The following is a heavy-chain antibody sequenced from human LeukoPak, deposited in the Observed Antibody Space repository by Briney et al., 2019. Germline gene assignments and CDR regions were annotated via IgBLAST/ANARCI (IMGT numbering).Heavy chain of an antibody. Sequence: GGSLRLSCAASGFTFSNYAMSWVRQAPGEGLQWVSAISGGGGNTYNADSVKGRFTISRDNSKNTLYLQMNSLRAEDTAVYYCAKGRYGGESGYFDYWGQGTLVTVS. D-gene: IGHD4-23*01. CDR3: AKGRYGGESGYFDY. J-gene: IGHJ4*02. V-gene: IGHV3-23*01. CDR2: ISGGGGNT. CDR1: GFTFSNYA.